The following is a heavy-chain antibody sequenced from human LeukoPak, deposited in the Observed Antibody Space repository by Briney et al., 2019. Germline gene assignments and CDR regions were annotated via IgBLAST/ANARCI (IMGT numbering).Heavy chain of an antibody. CDR2: IYYSGST. D-gene: IGHD3-3*01. J-gene: IGHJ6*04. Sequence: PSETLSLTCTVSGGSISSGGYYWSWIRQHPGKGLEWIGYIYYSGSTYYNPSLRSRVTISVDTSKNQFSLKLSSVTAADTAVYYCARDRVEWSRIDVWGKGTTVTVSS. CDR1: GGSISSGGYY. V-gene: IGHV4-31*03. CDR3: ARDRVEWSRIDV.